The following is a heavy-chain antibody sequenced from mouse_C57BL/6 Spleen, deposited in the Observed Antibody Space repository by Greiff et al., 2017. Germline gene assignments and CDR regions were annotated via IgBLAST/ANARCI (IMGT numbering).Heavy chain of an antibody. CDR3: ARHYYGSSPHWYFDV. CDR2: ISSGGSYT. V-gene: IGHV5-6*01. J-gene: IGHJ1*03. Sequence: EVQLVESGGDLVKPGGSLKLSCAASGFTFSSYGMSWVRQTPDKRLEWVATISSGGSYTYYPDSVKGRFTISRDNAKNTLYLQMSRLKSEDTAMYYCARHYYGSSPHWYFDVWGTGTTVTVSS. D-gene: IGHD1-1*01. CDR1: GFTFSSYG.